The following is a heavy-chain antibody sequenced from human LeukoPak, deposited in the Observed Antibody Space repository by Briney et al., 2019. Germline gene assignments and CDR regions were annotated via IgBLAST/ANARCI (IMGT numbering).Heavy chain of an antibody. Sequence: SETLSLTCAVYGGSFSGYYWSWIRQPPGKGLEWIGEINHSGSTNYNPSLKSRVTISVDTSKNQFSLKLSSVTAADTAVYYCARDRDEEVGWLPFDYWGQGTLVTVSS. D-gene: IGHD5-12*01. CDR3: ARDRDEEVGWLPFDY. CDR2: INHSGST. CDR1: GGSFSGYY. V-gene: IGHV4-34*01. J-gene: IGHJ4*02.